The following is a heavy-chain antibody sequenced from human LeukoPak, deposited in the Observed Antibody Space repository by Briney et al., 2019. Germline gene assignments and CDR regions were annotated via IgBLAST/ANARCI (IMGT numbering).Heavy chain of an antibody. CDR2: IIPIFGTA. J-gene: IGHJ3*02. Sequence: SVKVSCKASGYTFTSYYMHWVRQAPGQGLEWMGGIIPIFGTANYAQKFQGRVTITADESTSTAYMELSSLRSEDTAVYYCARTFSDAFDIWGQGTMVTVSS. CDR1: GYTFTSYY. V-gene: IGHV1-69*13. CDR3: ARTFSDAFDI. D-gene: IGHD2/OR15-2a*01.